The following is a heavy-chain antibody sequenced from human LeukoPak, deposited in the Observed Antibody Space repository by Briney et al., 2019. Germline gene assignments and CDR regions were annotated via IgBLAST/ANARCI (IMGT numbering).Heavy chain of an antibody. CDR1: GYTFTGYY. Sequence: ASVKVSCKASGYTFTGYYMHWVRQAPGQGLEWMGRINPNSGGTNYAQKFQGRVTMTRDTSISTAYMELSRLRSDDTAVYYCAREPHYYDSSGYYYVWGQGTLVTVSS. D-gene: IGHD3-22*01. J-gene: IGHJ4*02. V-gene: IGHV1-2*06. CDR3: AREPHYYDSSGYYYV. CDR2: INPNSGGT.